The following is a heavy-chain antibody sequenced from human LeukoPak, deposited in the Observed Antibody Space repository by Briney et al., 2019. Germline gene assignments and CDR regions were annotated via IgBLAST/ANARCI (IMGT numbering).Heavy chain of an antibody. V-gene: IGHV1-8*01. CDR3: ARGKARDGHNYPGIFDY. CDR2: MNPNSGNT. CDR1: GYTFTSYD. D-gene: IGHD5-24*01. Sequence: ASVKVSCKASGYTFTSYDINWVRQATGQGLEWMGWMNPNSGNTGYAQKFQGRVTMTRNTSISTAYMELSSLRSEDTAVYYCARGKARDGHNYPGIFDYWGQGTLVTVSS. J-gene: IGHJ4*02.